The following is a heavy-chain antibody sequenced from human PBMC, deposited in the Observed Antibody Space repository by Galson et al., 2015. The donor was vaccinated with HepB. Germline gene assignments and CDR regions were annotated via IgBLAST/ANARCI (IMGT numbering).Heavy chain of an antibody. CDR1: GFTFGDYA. J-gene: IGHJ2*01. D-gene: IGHD2-2*01. CDR3: TRGPRLYCSSTSCFDWYFDL. CDR2: IRSKAYGGTT. V-gene: IGHV3-49*03. Sequence: SLRLSCAASGFTFGDYAMSWFRQAPGKGLEWVGSIRSKAYGGTTEYAASVKGRFTISRDDSKSIAYLQMNSLKTEDTALYYCTRGPRLYCSSTSCFDWYFDLWGRGTLVTVSS.